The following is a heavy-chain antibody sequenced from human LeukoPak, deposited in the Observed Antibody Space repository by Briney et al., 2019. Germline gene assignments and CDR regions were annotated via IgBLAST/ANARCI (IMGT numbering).Heavy chain of an antibody. J-gene: IGHJ4*02. V-gene: IGHV3-23*01. D-gene: IGHD3-22*01. CDR3: AKGRAYYYDSSGYYNFDF. CDR1: GFTFSSYG. Sequence: GGSLRLSCAASGFTFSSYGMSWVRQAPGKGLEWVSAISGSGGSTYYADPVKGRFTISRDNSKNTLYLQMNSLRAEDTAVYYCAKGRAYYYDSSGYYNFDFWGQGTLVTVSS. CDR2: ISGSGGST.